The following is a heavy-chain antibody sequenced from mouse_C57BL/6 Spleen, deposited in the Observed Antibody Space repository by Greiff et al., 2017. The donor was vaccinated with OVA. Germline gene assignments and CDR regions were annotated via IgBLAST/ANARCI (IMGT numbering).Heavy chain of an antibody. V-gene: IGHV5-17*01. CDR3: ARALITTVVEGFAY. CDR2: ISSGSSTI. Sequence: EVKLVESGGGLVKPGGSLKLSCAASGFTFSDYGMHWVRQAPEKGLEWVAYISSGSSTIYYADTVKGRFTISRDNAKNTLFLQMTRLRSEDTATYYCARALITTVVEGFAYWGQGTLVTVSA. D-gene: IGHD1-1*01. J-gene: IGHJ3*01. CDR1: GFTFSDYG.